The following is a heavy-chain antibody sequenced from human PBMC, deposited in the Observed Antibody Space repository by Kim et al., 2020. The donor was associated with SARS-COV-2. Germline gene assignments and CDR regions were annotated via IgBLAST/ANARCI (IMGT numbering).Heavy chain of an antibody. CDR3: ARVLTYIAARPDQFDY. Sequence: GGSLRLSCAASGFTFSDYYMSWIRQAPGKGLEWVSYISSSSSYTNYADSVKGRFTISRDNAKNSLYLQMNSLRAEDTAVYYCARVLTYIAARPDQFDYWGQGTLVTVSS. CDR2: ISSSSSYT. J-gene: IGHJ4*02. D-gene: IGHD6-6*01. V-gene: IGHV3-11*05. CDR1: GFTFSDYY.